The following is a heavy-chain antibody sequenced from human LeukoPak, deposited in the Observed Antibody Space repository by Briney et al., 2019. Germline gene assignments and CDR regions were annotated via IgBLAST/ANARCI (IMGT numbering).Heavy chain of an antibody. Sequence: GASVKVSCKASGGTFSSYAISWVRQAPGQGLEWMGGIIPIFGTANYAQKFQGRVTITADESTSTAYMELSSLISEDTAAYYCARVEHMVRGVRKIFDYWGQGTLVTVSS. D-gene: IGHD3-10*01. CDR1: GGTFSSYA. V-gene: IGHV1-69*01. J-gene: IGHJ4*02. CDR3: ARVEHMVRGVRKIFDY. CDR2: IIPIFGTA.